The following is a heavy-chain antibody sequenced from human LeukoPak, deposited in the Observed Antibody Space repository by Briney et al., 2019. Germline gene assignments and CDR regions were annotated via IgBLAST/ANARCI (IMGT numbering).Heavy chain of an antibody. Sequence: PGGSLRLSCAASGFTFSSYGMHWVRQAPGKGLEWVAFIRYDGSNKYYADSVKGRFTISRDNSKNTLCLQMNSLRAEDTAVYYCAKGPRAYSSSPTYYFDYWGQGTLVTVSS. CDR2: IRYDGSNK. CDR1: GFTFSSYG. CDR3: AKGPRAYSSSPTYYFDY. V-gene: IGHV3-30*02. J-gene: IGHJ4*02. D-gene: IGHD6-6*01.